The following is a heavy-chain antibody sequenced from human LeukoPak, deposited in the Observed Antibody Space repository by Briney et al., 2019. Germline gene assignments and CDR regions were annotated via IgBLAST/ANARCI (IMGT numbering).Heavy chain of an antibody. D-gene: IGHD1-26*01. CDR1: GXTFSDAW. CDR3: TRVGTTWFHS. J-gene: IGHJ5*01. V-gene: IGHV3-15*01. CDR2: IKSRTEGGTT. Sequence: PGGSLRLSCAASGXTFSDAWVSWVRQAPGKGLEWLGRIKSRTEGGTTQYAAPVKGRFTISRDDSKETVYLQMNSLKTEDTAVYYCTRVGTTWFHSWGQGTLVIVSS.